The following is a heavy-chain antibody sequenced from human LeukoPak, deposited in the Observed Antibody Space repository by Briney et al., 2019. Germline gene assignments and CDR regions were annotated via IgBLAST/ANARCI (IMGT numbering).Heavy chain of an antibody. CDR1: GGSFNTYF. CDR3: ARGSFAGVRGVLGY. D-gene: IGHD3-10*01. V-gene: IGHV4-34*01. Sequence: PSETLFLTWAVSGGSFNTYFWNWIRHSPGKGLWWIGEIPHSGFTNYNLSLQTRVSMSIDTSKNKFYLNLTSVTAADTAVYYCARGSFAGVRGVLGYWGQGSLVTVSS. J-gene: IGHJ4*02. CDR2: IPHSGFT.